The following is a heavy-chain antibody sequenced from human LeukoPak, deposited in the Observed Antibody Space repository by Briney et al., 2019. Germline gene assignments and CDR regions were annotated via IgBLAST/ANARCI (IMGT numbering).Heavy chain of an antibody. CDR1: GFTFSSYA. D-gene: IGHD1-1*01. J-gene: IGHJ4*02. CDR2: ISYDGSNK. Sequence: GGSLRLSCAASGFTFSSYAMHWVRQAPGKGLEWVAVISYDGSNKYYADFVKGRFTISRDNSKNTLYLQMNSLRAEDTAVYYCAKDFTTGLDYWGQGTLVTVSS. CDR3: AKDFTTGLDY. V-gene: IGHV3-30*18.